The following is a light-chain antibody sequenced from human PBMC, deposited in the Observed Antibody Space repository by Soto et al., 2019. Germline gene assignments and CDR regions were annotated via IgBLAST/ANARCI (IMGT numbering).Light chain of an antibody. CDR3: NSYTTTRTVL. CDR2: GVS. J-gene: IGLJ2*01. CDR1: SSDVGVYNY. Sequence: QSVLTQPASVSGSPGKSITISCTGTSSDVGVYNYVSWYQLHPGKAPKLMIYGVSNRPSGVSNRFYGSKSGNTTSLTISGRKAEDEADYFCNSYTTTRTVLFGGGTKLTVL. V-gene: IGLV2-14*01.